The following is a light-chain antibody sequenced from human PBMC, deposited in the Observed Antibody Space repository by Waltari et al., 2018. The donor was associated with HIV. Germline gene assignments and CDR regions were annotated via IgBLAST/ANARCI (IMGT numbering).Light chain of an antibody. Sequence: QSVLTQPPSASGTPGHSVTISCSGSSSNIGSNFVYWYQQLPGAAPTLLIYRNNQRPSGVPDRVSGSKSGTSASLAISGLRSEDEADYYCAAWDDSLREVFGGGTNLTVL. CDR1: SSNIGSNF. V-gene: IGLV1-47*01. CDR3: AAWDDSLREV. CDR2: RNN. J-gene: IGLJ3*02.